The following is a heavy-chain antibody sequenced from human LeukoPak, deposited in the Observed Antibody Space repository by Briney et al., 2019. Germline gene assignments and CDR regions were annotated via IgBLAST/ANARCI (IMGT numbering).Heavy chain of an antibody. CDR2: IYFSGST. V-gene: IGHV4-39*07. CDR3: ARGGTFWDS. J-gene: IGHJ4*02. D-gene: IGHD3-3*01. CDR1: GGSIRTTSYY. Sequence: SETLPLTCTVSGGSIRTTSYYWGWIRQSPGREPEWIGTIYFSGSTYYNPSLESRVTISVDTSNNQFSLKLISVTAADTAVYYCARGGTFWDSWGQGTLVTVSS.